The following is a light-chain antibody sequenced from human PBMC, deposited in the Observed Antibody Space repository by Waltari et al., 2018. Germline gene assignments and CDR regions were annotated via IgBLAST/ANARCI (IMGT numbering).Light chain of an antibody. V-gene: IGLV2-23*01. J-gene: IGLJ3*02. Sequence: QSALTQPASVSGSPGQSITISCTGTTSDVGNYNLVSWYQQVPGRAPKLMIYENIRRPSDSSHRFSGSKSGNTAYLTISGLQAEDEADYYCCSFASSRTWVFGGGTKLTVL. CDR1: TSDVGNYNL. CDR3: CSFASSRTWV. CDR2: ENI.